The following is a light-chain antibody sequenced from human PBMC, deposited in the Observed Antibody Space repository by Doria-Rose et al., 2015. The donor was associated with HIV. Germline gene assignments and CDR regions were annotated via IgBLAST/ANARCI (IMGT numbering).Light chain of an antibody. CDR1: STDVGGYNY. V-gene: IGLV2-14*03. Sequence: QSVLTQPASVSGSPGQSIIISCTGTSTDVGGYNYVSWYQQHPGKAPKPMIYDVSNRPSGVSNRFSGSKPGNTASLTISGLQAEDEADYYCSSYTTSSTLVFGGGTKLTVL. CDR3: SSYTTSSTLV. J-gene: IGLJ3*02. CDR2: DVS.